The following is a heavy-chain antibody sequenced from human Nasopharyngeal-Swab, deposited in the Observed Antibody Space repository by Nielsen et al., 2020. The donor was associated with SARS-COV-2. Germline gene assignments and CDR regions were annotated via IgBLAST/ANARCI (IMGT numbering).Heavy chain of an antibody. V-gene: IGHV3-30*03. J-gene: IGHJ5*02. D-gene: IGHD3-16*02. CDR2: ISYDGSNK. CDR3: AHGDYVWGSYRSHSNWFDP. Sequence: GESLKISCAASGFTFSSYGMHWVRQAPGKGLEWVAVISYDGSNKYYADSVKGRFTISRDNSKNTLYLQMNSLRAEDTAVYYCAHGDYVWGSYRSHSNWFDPWGQGTLVTVSS. CDR1: GFTFSSYG.